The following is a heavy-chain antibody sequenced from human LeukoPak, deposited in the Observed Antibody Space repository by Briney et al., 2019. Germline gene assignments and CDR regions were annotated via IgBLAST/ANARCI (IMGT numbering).Heavy chain of an antibody. D-gene: IGHD3-22*01. CDR2: ISSSSSTI. Sequence: PGGSLRLSCAASGFTFSSYSMNWVRQAPGKGLEWVSYISSSSSTIYYADSVKGRFTISRDNAKNSLYLQMNSLRAEDTAVYYCARDELYHYDSSGYFSFDYWGQGTLVTVSS. J-gene: IGHJ4*02. CDR1: GFTFSSYS. CDR3: ARDELYHYDSSGYFSFDY. V-gene: IGHV3-48*01.